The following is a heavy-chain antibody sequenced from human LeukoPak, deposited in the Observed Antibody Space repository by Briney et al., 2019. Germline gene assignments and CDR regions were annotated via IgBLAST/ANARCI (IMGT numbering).Heavy chain of an antibody. V-gene: IGHV3-23*01. CDR3: AKIQLFDTVVTPLGPFDY. D-gene: IGHD4-23*01. J-gene: IGHJ4*02. CDR1: GFTFSSYA. CDR2: ISGSGGST. Sequence: PGGSLRLSCAASGFTFSSYAMSWVRQAPGKGLEWVSAISGSGGSTYYADSVKGRFTISRDNSKNTLYLQMNSLRAEDTAVYYCAKIQLFDTVVTPLGPFDYWGQGTLVTVSS.